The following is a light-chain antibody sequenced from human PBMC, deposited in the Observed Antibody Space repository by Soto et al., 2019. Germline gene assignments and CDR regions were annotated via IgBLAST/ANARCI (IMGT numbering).Light chain of an antibody. J-gene: IGKJ1*01. CDR1: QSVSTRS. Sequence: ENLFTPSPGTPSFSPGERATLSCRASQSVSTRSLAWYQQKPGQAPRLLISGASSRAADIPDRFSGSGSGTDFTLTINRLEPEDFAVYYCQQYDSSPRTFGQGTKV. CDR2: GAS. CDR3: QQYDSSPRT. V-gene: IGKV3-20*01.